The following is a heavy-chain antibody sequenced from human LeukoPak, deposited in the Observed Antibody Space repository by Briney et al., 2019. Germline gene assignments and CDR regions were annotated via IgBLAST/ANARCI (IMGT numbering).Heavy chain of an antibody. CDR3: ARESECSGGRCPDAFDI. J-gene: IGHJ3*02. Sequence: SETLSLTCTVSGGSIGSGSYYWTWIRQPARKGLEWIGRIYTSGSTIYNPSLKSRVTISVDTSKNQFSLKLSSVTAADTAVYYCARESECSGGRCPDAFDIWGQGTMVTVSS. CDR2: IYTSGST. V-gene: IGHV4-61*02. D-gene: IGHD2-15*01. CDR1: GGSIGSGSYY.